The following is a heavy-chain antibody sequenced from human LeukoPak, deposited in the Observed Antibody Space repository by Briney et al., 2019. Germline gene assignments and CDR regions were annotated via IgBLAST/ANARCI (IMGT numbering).Heavy chain of an antibody. CDR2: IDNDGTFT. D-gene: IGHD6-19*01. CDR1: GFTFSNYW. V-gene: IGHV3-74*01. CDR3: IGGSNAWNGMDV. J-gene: IGHJ6*02. Sequence: GGSLRLSCSASGFTFSNYWMHWARQAPGKGLVWVTRIDNDGTFTNYADSVKGRFTISRDNAKNTLYLQMNGLRVEDTAVYYCIGGSNAWNGMDVWGQGTTVTVSS.